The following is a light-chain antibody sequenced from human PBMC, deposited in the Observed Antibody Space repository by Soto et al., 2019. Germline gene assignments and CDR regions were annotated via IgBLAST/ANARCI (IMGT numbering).Light chain of an antibody. V-gene: IGKV1-5*01. Sequence: DIQMTQSPATLSASVGDRVTITCRASQSISSWLAWYQQKPGKVPKLLIDDASSLESGVPSRFSGSGSGTEFTLTISSLQPDDFATYYFQQYNTYPWTFGQGTKVEIK. CDR3: QQYNTYPWT. CDR2: DAS. CDR1: QSISSW. J-gene: IGKJ1*01.